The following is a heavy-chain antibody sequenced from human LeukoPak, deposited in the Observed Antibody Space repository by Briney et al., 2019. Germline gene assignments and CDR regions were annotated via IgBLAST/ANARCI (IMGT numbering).Heavy chain of an antibody. V-gene: IGHV4-39*01. CDR1: GRSINSSSYH. Sequence: PSDTLSLTCTVSGRSINSSSYHWPRIRQPPGKGLEWIGTIYYSGRTYYNPTLKSRVTMSVYMSKKQFSLKLNSVTAADTAVYYCARKKWEPHYYYYGMDVWGQGTTVTVSS. CDR3: ARKKWEPHYYYYGMDV. J-gene: IGHJ6*02. CDR2: IYYSGRT. D-gene: IGHD1-26*01.